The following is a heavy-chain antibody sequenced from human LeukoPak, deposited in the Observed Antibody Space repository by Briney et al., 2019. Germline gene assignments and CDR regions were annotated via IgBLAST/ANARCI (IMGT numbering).Heavy chain of an antibody. CDR1: AFTPTSYG. CDR2: ISGDGVST. J-gene: IGHJ4*02. CDR3: AKSLRYRYGDCLED. V-gene: IGHV3-23*01. D-gene: IGHD2-21*02. Sequence: GGSLRLSCAASAFTPTSYGMNWGRQAPGKGLEWVSTISGDGVSTFYADSVKGRFTISSDSSKNTVSLQMNSLRAEDTALYYCAKSLRYRYGDCLEDWGQGTLVTVSS.